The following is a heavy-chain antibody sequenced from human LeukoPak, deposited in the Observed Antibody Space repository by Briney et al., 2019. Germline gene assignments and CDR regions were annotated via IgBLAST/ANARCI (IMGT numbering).Heavy chain of an antibody. Sequence: PGGSLRLSCAASGFTFSSYAMSWVRQAPGKGLEWVSVIYSGGNTYYADSVKGRFTISRDNSKHTLYLQMNSLRAEDTAVYYCASAYSSTWYVYWGQGTLVTVSS. D-gene: IGHD6-13*01. CDR2: IYSGGNT. CDR3: ASAYSSTWYVY. V-gene: IGHV3-53*01. J-gene: IGHJ4*02. CDR1: GFTFSSYA.